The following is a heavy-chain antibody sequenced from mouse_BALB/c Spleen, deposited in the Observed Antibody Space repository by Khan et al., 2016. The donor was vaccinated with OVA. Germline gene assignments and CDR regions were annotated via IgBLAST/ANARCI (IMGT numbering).Heavy chain of an antibody. Sequence: EVQLVESGPGLVKPSQSLSLTCTVTGYSITSDYAWNWIRQFPGNKLEWLGYIRYSGNTKYNPSLKSRISVTRDTSKNQFFLQLNSVTTEDTATYYCARVHGGDFDYWGQGTTLTVSS. V-gene: IGHV3-2*02. CDR3: ARVHGGDFDY. CDR2: IRYSGNT. J-gene: IGHJ2*01. CDR1: GYSITSDYA.